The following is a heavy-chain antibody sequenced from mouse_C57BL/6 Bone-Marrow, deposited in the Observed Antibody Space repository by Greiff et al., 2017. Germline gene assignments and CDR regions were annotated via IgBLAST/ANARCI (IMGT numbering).Heavy chain of an antibody. CDR3: ARERGSTTVYAMDY. CDR2: IYPRSGNT. CDR1: GYTFTSYG. Sequence: QVQLQQSGAELARPGASVKLSCKASGYTFTSYGISWVKQRTGQGLEWIGEIYPRSGNTYYNEKFKGKATLTADKSSSTAYMELRSLTSDDSAVYFCARERGSTTVYAMDYWGQGTSVTVSS. V-gene: IGHV1-81*01. J-gene: IGHJ4*01. D-gene: IGHD1-1*01.